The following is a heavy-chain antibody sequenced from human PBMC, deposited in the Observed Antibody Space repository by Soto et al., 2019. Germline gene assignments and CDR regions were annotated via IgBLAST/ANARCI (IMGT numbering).Heavy chain of an antibody. CDR2: ISGSGGST. CDR3: AKAQLVAGFYYYGMDV. Sequence: QPGGSLRLSCAASGFTFSSYAMSWVRQAPGKGLEWVSAISGSGGSTYYADSVKGRFTISRDNSKNTLYLQMNSLRAEDTAVYYCAKAQLVAGFYYYGMDVWGQGTTVTVSS. CDR1: GFTFSSYA. V-gene: IGHV3-23*01. D-gene: IGHD6-19*01. J-gene: IGHJ6*02.